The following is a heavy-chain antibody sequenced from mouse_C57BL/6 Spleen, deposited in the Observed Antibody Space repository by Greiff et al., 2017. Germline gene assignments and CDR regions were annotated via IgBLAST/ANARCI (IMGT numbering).Heavy chain of an antibody. CDR1: GFTFSSYG. V-gene: IGHV5-6*02. CDR2: ISSGGSYT. Sequence: DVKLVESGGDLVKPGGSLKLSCAASGFTFSSYGMSWVRQTPDKRLEWVATISSGGSYTYYPDSVKGRFTISRDNAKNTLYLQMSSLKSEDTAMYYCARNHGGDGYFDYWGQGTTRTVSS. J-gene: IGHJ2*01. CDR3: ARNHGGDGYFDY. D-gene: IGHD1-2*01.